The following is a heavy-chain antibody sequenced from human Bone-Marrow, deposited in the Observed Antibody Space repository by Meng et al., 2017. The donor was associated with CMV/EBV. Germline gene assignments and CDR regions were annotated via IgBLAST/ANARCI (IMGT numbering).Heavy chain of an antibody. Sequence: GGSLRLSCAASGFTFDDYAMHWVRQAPGKGLEWVSLISWDGGSTYYADSVKGRFTISRDNSKNSLYLQMNSLRAEDTAVYYCYCIAARSDAFDIWGVGTMVTVSS. CDR1: GFTFDDYA. J-gene: IGHJ3*02. CDR3: YCIAARSDAFDI. V-gene: IGHV3-43D*03. CDR2: ISWDGGST. D-gene: IGHD6-6*01.